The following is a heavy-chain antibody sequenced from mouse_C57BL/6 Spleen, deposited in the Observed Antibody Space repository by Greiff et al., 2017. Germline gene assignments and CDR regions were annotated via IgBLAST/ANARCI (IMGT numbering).Heavy chain of an antibody. Sequence: QVQLKQPGAELVKPGASVKLSCKASGYTFTSYWMHWVKQRPGQGLEWIGMIHPNSGSTNYNEKFKSKATLTVDKSSSTAYMQLSSLTSEDSAVYYCARIYYDYGYFDYWGQGTTLTVSS. CDR2: IHPNSGST. V-gene: IGHV1-64*01. D-gene: IGHD2-4*01. J-gene: IGHJ2*01. CDR3: ARIYYDYGYFDY. CDR1: GYTFTSYW.